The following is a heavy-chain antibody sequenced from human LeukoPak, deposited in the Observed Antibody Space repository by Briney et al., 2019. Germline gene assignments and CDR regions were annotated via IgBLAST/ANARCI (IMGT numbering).Heavy chain of an antibody. CDR1: GGSISSSNW. CDR3: ARGSTMVRGVIISDY. CDR2: IYHSGST. V-gene: IGHV4-4*02. J-gene: IGHJ4*02. Sequence: PSGTLSLTCAVSGGSISSSNWWSWVRQPPGKGLEWIGEIYHSGSTNYNPSLKSRVTISVDTSKNQFSLKLSSVTAADTAVYYCARGSTMVRGVIISDYWGQGTLVTVSS. D-gene: IGHD3-10*01.